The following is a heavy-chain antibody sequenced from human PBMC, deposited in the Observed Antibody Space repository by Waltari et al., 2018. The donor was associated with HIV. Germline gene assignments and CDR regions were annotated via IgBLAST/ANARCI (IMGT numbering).Heavy chain of an antibody. Sequence: DVQLEESGGGLVQPGGSLRLSCAASGFTFNTFGFNWVRQAPGKGLGWVSLIGTSRRPIDYADSVKGRFTISRDDAKNSLYLEMNSLRADDTAVYYCARESYYYDSSGYPLAYWGQGILVTVSS. CDR1: GFTFNTFG. J-gene: IGHJ4*02. CDR2: IGTSRRPI. V-gene: IGHV3-48*04. D-gene: IGHD3-22*01. CDR3: ARESYYYDSSGYPLAY.